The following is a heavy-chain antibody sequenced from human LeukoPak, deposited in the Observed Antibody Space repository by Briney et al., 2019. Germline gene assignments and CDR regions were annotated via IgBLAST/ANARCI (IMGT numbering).Heavy chain of an antibody. J-gene: IGHJ4*02. CDR1: GFTFSSYW. V-gene: IGHV3-7*01. CDR2: IKQDGSEK. Sequence: GGSLRLSCAASGFTFSSYWMSWVRQAPGKGLEWVANIKQDGSEKYYVDSVKGRFTISRDNAENSLYLQMNSLRAEDTAVYYCARGGDGYNSVDFDYWGQGTLVTVSS. D-gene: IGHD5-24*01. CDR3: ARGGDGYNSVDFDY.